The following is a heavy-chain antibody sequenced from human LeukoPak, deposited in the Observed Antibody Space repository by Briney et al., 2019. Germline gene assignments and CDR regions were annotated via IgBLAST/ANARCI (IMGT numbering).Heavy chain of an antibody. D-gene: IGHD6-13*01. J-gene: IGHJ6*03. V-gene: IGHV4-39*07. CDR3: ARSGRAAAHYYYYMDV. CDR2: IYYSGST. CDR1: GGSISSTSYY. Sequence: SETLSLTCNVSGGSISSTSYYWGWIRQPPGKGLEWIGSIYYSGSTYYNPSLKSRVTISVDTSKNQFSLKLSSVTAADTAVYYCARSGRAAAHYYYYMDVWGKGTTVTVSS.